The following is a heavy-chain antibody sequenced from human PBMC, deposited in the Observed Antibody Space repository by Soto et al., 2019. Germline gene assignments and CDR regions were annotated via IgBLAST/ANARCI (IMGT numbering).Heavy chain of an antibody. CDR3: AKAITIFGVAPFDP. CDR1: GFTFDDYA. CDR2: ISWNSGSI. V-gene: IGHV3-9*01. J-gene: IGHJ5*02. Sequence: GGSLRLSCAASGFTFDDYAMHWVRQAPGKGLEWVSGISWNSGSIGYADSVKGRFTISRDNAKNSLYLQMNSLRAEDTALYYCAKAITIFGVAPFDPWGQGTLVTVSS. D-gene: IGHD3-3*01.